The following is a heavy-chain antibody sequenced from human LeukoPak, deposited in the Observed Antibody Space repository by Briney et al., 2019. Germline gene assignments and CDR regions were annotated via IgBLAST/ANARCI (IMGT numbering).Heavy chain of an antibody. CDR3: ARALRDTAMVIYFDY. Sequence: PGGSLRLSCAASGFTFSSYSMNWVRQAPGKGLEWVSSISSSSSYIYYADSVKGRFTISRDNAKNSLYLQMNSLRAEDTAVYYCARALRDTAMVIYFDYWGQGTLVTVSS. J-gene: IGHJ4*02. D-gene: IGHD5-18*01. CDR2: ISSSSSYI. CDR1: GFTFSSYS. V-gene: IGHV3-21*04.